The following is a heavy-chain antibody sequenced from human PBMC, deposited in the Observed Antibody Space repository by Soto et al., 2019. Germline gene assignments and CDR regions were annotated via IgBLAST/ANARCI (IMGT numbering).Heavy chain of an antibody. J-gene: IGHJ5*02. CDR2: IIPIFGTA. V-gene: IGHV1-69*13. CDR1: GGTFSSYA. Sequence: ASVKVSCKASGGTFSSYAISWVRQAPGQGLERMGGIIPIFGTANYAQKFQGRVTITADESTSTAYMELSSLRSEDTAVYYCARNRYCSSTSCYRWFDPWGQGTPVTVSS. CDR3: ARNRYCSSTSCYRWFDP. D-gene: IGHD2-2*02.